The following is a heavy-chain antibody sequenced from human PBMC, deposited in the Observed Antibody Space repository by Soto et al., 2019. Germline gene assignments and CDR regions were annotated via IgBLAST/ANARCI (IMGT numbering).Heavy chain of an antibody. CDR1: GFTVSNAY. CDR2: IYSDGRT. D-gene: IGHD3-22*01. CDR3: TRDPTDSRTSDY. V-gene: IGHV3-66*01. Sequence: GGSLRLSCAASGFTVSNAYLSWVRQAPGRGLEWVSVIYSDGRTFYADSVKGRFTISRDNSKNTLYLQMISLRAEDTAVYYCTRDPTDSRTSDYWGQGTLVTVSS. J-gene: IGHJ4*02.